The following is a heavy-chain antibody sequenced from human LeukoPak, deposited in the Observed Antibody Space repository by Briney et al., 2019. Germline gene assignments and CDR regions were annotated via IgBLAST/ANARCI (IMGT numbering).Heavy chain of an antibody. J-gene: IGHJ4*02. D-gene: IGHD3-9*01. V-gene: IGHV3-7*01. CDR2: IKQVGSEK. CDR3: ARGHYDVLAASYKWTPDY. Sequence: GGCLSLACAVAGFTLGSYWMRWVRQAAGKGLEWVANIKQVGSEKYYVDSVKGRFTISRDNDKNSLYLQMNSLRAEDTAVYYCARGHYDVLAASYKWTPDYWGQGTLVTVSS. CDR1: GFTLGSYW.